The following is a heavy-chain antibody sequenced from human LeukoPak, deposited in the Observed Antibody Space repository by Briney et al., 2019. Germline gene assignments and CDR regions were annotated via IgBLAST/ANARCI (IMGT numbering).Heavy chain of an antibody. Sequence: PGGSLRLSCAASGFTFSNYAMHWVRQAPGKGLEWVSLISSGGTYEYYADSVKGRFTISRDNSKNTLYLQLNSLRAEDTAVYYCARGVRGGYSSGWYFDYWGQGTLVTVSS. CDR2: ISSGGTYE. CDR3: ARGVRGGYSSGWYFDY. CDR1: GFTFSNYA. D-gene: IGHD6-19*01. J-gene: IGHJ4*02. V-gene: IGHV3-30*01.